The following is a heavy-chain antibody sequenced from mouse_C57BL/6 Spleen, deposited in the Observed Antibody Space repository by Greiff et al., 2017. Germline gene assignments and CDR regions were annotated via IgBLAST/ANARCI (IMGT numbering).Heavy chain of an antibody. J-gene: IGHJ4*01. V-gene: IGHV1-63*01. Sequence: QVQLQQSGAELVRPGTSVKMSCKASGYTFTNYWIGWAKQRPGHGLEWIGDIYPGGGYTNYNEKFKGKATLTADKSSSTAYMQFSSLTSEDAAIYYGERGSSYVEWYYASDVWGKGTSVTVSS. CDR2: IYPGGGYT. CDR3: ERGSSYVEWYYASDV. CDR1: GYTFTNYW. D-gene: IGHD1-1*01.